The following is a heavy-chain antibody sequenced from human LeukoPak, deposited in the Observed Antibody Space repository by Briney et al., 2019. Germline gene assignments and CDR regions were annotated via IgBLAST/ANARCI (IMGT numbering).Heavy chain of an antibody. CDR1: GGSISSSSYY. D-gene: IGHD3-22*01. CDR2: IYYSGST. V-gene: IGHV4-61*05. CDR3: ARVTGYMIEDYFDY. J-gene: IGHJ4*02. Sequence: PSETLSLTCTVSGGSISSSSYYWGWLRQPPGKGLEWIGYIYYSGSTNYNPSLKSRVTISVETSKNQFSLKLSSVTAADTAVYYCARVTGYMIEDYFDYWGQGTLVTVSS.